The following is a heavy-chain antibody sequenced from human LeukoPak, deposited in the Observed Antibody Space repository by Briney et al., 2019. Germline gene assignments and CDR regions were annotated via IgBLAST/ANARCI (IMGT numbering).Heavy chain of an antibody. CDR2: IYYSGST. CDR3: AGHHPRNTVDF. V-gene: IGHV4-59*08. CDR1: GGSISSYY. D-gene: IGHD2/OR15-2a*01. J-gene: IGHJ4*02. Sequence: SETLSLTCTVSGGSISSYYWSWIRQPPGKGLEWIGYIYYSGSTNYNPSLKSRVTISVDTSKNQFSLKLSSVTAADTAVYYCAGHHPRNTVDFWGQGTLVTVSS.